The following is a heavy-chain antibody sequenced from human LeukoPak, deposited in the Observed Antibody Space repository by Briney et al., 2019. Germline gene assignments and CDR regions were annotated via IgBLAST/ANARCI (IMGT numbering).Heavy chain of an antibody. Sequence: SETLSLTCAVYGGSFSGYYWSWIRQPPGKGLEWIGYIYYSGSTNYNPSLKSRVTISVDTSKNQFSLKLSSVTAADTAVYYCARDIAAAGTSYYYMDVWGKGTTVTISS. CDR1: GGSFSGYY. J-gene: IGHJ6*03. V-gene: IGHV4-59*01. D-gene: IGHD6-13*01. CDR2: IYYSGST. CDR3: ARDIAAAGTSYYYMDV.